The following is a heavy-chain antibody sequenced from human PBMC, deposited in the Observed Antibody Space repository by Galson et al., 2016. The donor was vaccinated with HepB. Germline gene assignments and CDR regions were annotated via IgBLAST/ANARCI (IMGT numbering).Heavy chain of an antibody. CDR1: GFLFRSYG. CDR3: AKDGGYTYALGY. CDR2: ISSDGSNQ. Sequence: SLRLSCAGSGFLFRSYGMHWVRQAPGKGLEWVAVISSDGSNQFYADSVTGRFTISRDNSKDTLYLQMNSLRAEDTAVYYCAKDGGYTYALGYWGRGTLATVSS. V-gene: IGHV3-30*18. D-gene: IGHD5-18*01. J-gene: IGHJ4*02.